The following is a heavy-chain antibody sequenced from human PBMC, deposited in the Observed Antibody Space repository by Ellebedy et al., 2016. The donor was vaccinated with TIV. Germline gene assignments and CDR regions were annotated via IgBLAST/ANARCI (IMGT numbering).Heavy chain of an antibody. CDR3: STGRSMIRGFDY. V-gene: IGHV1-18*01. CDR2: VSAYNGDI. Sequence: AASVKVSCKGSGYTFTNHGITRVRQAPGQGLEWMGWVSAYNGDIKYAQKFQDRVTMTTDTSTSSGYMELRSLRSDDTAVYFCSTGRSMIRGFDYWGQGTLVTVSS. CDR1: GYTFTNHG. D-gene: IGHD3-10*01. J-gene: IGHJ4*02.